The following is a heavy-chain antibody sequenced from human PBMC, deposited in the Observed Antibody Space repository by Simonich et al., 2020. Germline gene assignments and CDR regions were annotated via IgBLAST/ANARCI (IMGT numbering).Heavy chain of an antibody. CDR3: ARDYSNYDAFDI. Sequence: EVQLVESGGGLVQPGGSLRLSCAASGFTFSSYWMHWVRQAPGKGLGGGSRSNSEGSSTSDADSVKGRFTISRDNAKNTLYLQMNSLRAEDTAVYYCARDYSNYDAFDIWGQGTMVTVSS. V-gene: IGHV3-74*01. J-gene: IGHJ3*02. CDR2: SNSEGSST. D-gene: IGHD4-4*01. CDR1: GFTFSSYW.